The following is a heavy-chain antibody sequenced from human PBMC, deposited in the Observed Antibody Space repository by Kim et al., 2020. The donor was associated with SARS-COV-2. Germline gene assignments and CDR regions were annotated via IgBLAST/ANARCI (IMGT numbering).Heavy chain of an antibody. D-gene: IGHD6-13*01. J-gene: IGHJ5*02. CDR1: GGSISSGGYY. V-gene: IGHV4-31*03. CDR2: FYYSGGT. CDR3: ARHTGAAAGTLHT. Sequence: SETLSLTCTVSGGSISSGGYYWSWIRQHPGRARGGLGNFYYSGGTTYNRSLKSRVTIPVDTSKTQFSLKLSSVTAADTAVYYCARHTGAAAGTLHTWGQGTLVTVSS.